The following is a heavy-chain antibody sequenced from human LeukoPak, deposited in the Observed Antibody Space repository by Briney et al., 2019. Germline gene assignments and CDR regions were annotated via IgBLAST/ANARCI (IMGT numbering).Heavy chain of an antibody. J-gene: IGHJ6*03. D-gene: IGHD3-16*01. CDR3: ARALTFGGVYYMDV. Sequence: SQTLSLTCAISGDSVSTNNAAWNWIRQSPSRGLEWLGRTYYRSKWYNDYAVSVKSRITINADTSKDQFSLQLNSVTPEDTAVYYCARALTFGGVYYMDVWGKGTTVTVSS. CDR2: TYYRSKWYN. V-gene: IGHV6-1*01. CDR1: GDSVSTNNAA.